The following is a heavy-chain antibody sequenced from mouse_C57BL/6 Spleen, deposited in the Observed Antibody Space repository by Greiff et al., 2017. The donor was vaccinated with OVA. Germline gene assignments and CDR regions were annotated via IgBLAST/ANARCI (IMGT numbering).Heavy chain of an antibody. CDR1: GFTFSDYY. Sequence: EVHLVESEGGLVQPGSSMKLSCTASGFTFSDYYMAWVRQVPEKGLEWVANINYDGSSTYYLDSLKSRFIISRDNAKNILYLQMSSLKSEDTATYYCARVPHYDGYYLGGYYFDYWGQGTTLTVSS. V-gene: IGHV5-16*01. J-gene: IGHJ2*01. CDR2: INYDGSST. CDR3: ARVPHYDGYYLGGYYFDY. D-gene: IGHD2-3*01.